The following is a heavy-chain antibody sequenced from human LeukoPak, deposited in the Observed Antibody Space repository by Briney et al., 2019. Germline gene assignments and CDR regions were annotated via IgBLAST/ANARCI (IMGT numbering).Heavy chain of an antibody. CDR2: IIPIFGTA. CDR3: ARPDQWELLPPKYPGDY. J-gene: IGHJ4*02. CDR1: GGTFSSYA. Sequence: RASVKVSCKASGGTFSSYAISWVRQAPGQGLEWMGGIIPIFGTANYAQKFQGRVTITADESTSTAYMELSSLRSEDTAVYYCARPDQWELLPPKYPGDYWGQGTLVTVSS. D-gene: IGHD1-26*01. V-gene: IGHV1-69*01.